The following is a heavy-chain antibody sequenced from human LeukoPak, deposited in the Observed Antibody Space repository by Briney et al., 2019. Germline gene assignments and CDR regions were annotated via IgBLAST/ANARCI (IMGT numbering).Heavy chain of an antibody. J-gene: IGHJ5*02. V-gene: IGHV1-69*13. CDR3: ADSRYYYDSSGYHNWFDP. CDR1: GYTFTGYH. CDR2: IIPIFGTA. Sequence: ASVKVSCKASGYTFTGYHMHWVRQAPGQGLEWMGGIIPIFGTANYAQKFQGRVTITADESTSTAYMELSSLRSEDTAVYYCADSRYYYDSSGYHNWFDPWGQGTLVTVSS. D-gene: IGHD3-22*01.